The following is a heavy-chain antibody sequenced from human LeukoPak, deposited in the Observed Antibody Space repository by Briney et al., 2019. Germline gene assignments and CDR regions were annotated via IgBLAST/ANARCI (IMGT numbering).Heavy chain of an antibody. J-gene: IGHJ4*02. V-gene: IGHV3-7*01. CDR2: IKPDGSEK. Sequence: GGSLRLSCAASGFTFSSYAMSWVRRTPGKGLEWVANIKPDGSEKYYMDSVKGRFTTSRDNAKNSLYLQMNSLRAEDTAVYYCASGGYNWNRLDYWGQGALVTVSS. CDR3: ASGGYNWNRLDY. D-gene: IGHD1-20*01. CDR1: GFTFSSYA.